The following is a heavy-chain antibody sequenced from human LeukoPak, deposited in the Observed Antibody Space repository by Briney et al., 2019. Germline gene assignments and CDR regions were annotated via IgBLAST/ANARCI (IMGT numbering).Heavy chain of an antibody. Sequence: GASVKVSCKTSGYTFTDDHLHWVRQAPGQGLEWMGGINPNSGDTNYAQKFQGWVTMTRDTSISTAYMELSRLRSDDTAVYYCASGFSGGYALDYWGQGTLVTVSS. D-gene: IGHD5-12*01. J-gene: IGHJ4*02. CDR1: GYTFTDDH. CDR3: ASGFSGGYALDY. CDR2: INPNSGDT. V-gene: IGHV1-2*04.